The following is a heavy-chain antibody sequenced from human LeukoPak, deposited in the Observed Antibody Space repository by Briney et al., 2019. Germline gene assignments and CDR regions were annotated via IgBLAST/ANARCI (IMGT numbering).Heavy chain of an antibody. Sequence: KASETLSLTCAVYGGSFSGYYWSWIRQPPGKGLEWIGEINHSGSTNYNPSLKSRVTISVDTSKNQFSLKLSSVTAADTAVYYCARRYCSSTSCYASQYYYYYYYMDVCGKGTTVTVSS. V-gene: IGHV4-34*01. D-gene: IGHD2-2*01. CDR1: GGSFSGYY. CDR2: INHSGST. J-gene: IGHJ6*03. CDR3: ARRYCSSTSCYASQYYYYYYYMDV.